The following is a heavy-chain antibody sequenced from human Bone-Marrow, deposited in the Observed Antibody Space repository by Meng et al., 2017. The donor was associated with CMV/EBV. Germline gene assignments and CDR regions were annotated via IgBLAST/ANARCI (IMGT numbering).Heavy chain of an antibody. CDR3: TTDAIVVVVAATVAVDY. J-gene: IGHJ4*02. V-gene: IGHV3-15*07. Sequence: TFSNAWMNWVRQAPGKGLEWVGRIKSKTDGGTTDYAAPVKGRFTISRDDSKNTLYLQTNSLKTEDTAVYYCTTDAIVVVVAATVAVDYWGQGTLVTVSS. CDR1: TFSNAW. CDR2: IKSKTDGGTT. D-gene: IGHD2-15*01.